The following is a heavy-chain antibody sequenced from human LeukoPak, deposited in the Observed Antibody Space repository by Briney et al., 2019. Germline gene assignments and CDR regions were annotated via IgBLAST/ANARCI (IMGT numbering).Heavy chain of an antibody. J-gene: IGHJ4*02. CDR3: AKRDCSSTSCLTSPENY. CDR2: ISARGGNT. D-gene: IGHD2-2*01. CDR1: GFTFSDYT. V-gene: IGHV3-23*01. Sequence: GGSLRLSCVASGFTFSDYTMSWVRQAAGKGLEWVSSISARGGNTYYAASVKGRFTISRDNSKNTMYVQMNNLRVEDTAVYFCAKRDCSSTSCLTSPENYWGQGTLVTVSS.